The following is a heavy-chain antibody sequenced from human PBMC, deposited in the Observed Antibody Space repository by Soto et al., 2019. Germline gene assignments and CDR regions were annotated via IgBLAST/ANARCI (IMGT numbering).Heavy chain of an antibody. J-gene: IGHJ6*02. CDR2: ISSSSSYI. CDR3: ARDWGSGWHYGMDV. V-gene: IGHV3-21*01. Sequence: PGGSLRLFCAASGFTFSSYSMNWVRQAPGKGLEWVSSISSSSSYIYYADSVKGRFTISRDNAKNSLYLQMNSLRAEDTAVYYCARDWGSGWHYGMDVWGQGTAVTVSS. D-gene: IGHD6-19*01. CDR1: GFTFSSYS.